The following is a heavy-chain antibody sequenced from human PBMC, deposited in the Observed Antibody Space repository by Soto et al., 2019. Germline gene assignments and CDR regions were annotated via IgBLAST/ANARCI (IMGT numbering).Heavy chain of an antibody. CDR1: GFTFSSYA. Sequence: EVQLLESGGGLVQPGGSLRLSCAASGFTFSSYAMSWVRQAPGKGLEWVSAISGSGGSTYYADSVKGRFTLSGDNSKNTLYLQMNSLRADDTAVYYCAKIRESSGWSDAFDIWGQGTMVTVSS. CDR2: ISGSGGST. V-gene: IGHV3-23*01. J-gene: IGHJ3*02. D-gene: IGHD6-19*01. CDR3: AKIRESSGWSDAFDI.